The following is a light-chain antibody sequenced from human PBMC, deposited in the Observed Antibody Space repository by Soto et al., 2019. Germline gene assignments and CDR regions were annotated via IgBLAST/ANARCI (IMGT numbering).Light chain of an antibody. V-gene: IGKV3-11*01. Sequence: EIVLTQSPATLSLSPGEKPTLSCRASQSVENYLAWFQQKRGQAPRLLIYDTSNRAAGIPARFSGSGSGTDFTLTISSLEPEDFAVDYCHQRYIWPPLTFGGGTKVEIK. J-gene: IGKJ4*01. CDR2: DTS. CDR3: HQRYIWPPLT. CDR1: QSVENY.